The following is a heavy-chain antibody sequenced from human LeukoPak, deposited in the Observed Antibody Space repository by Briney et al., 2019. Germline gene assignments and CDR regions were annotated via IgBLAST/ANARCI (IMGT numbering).Heavy chain of an antibody. J-gene: IGHJ4*02. CDR1: GFTFSAYW. D-gene: IGHD6-19*01. CDR2: VYTDGGRT. Sequence: QTGGSLRLSCATSGFTFSAYWMHWVRQASGKGLVWVSRVYTDGGRTSYADSVEGRVTISRDNAKSTLYLQMNSLRDEDTAVYYCARGSSGWYIDYWGQGTLVTVSS. CDR3: ARGSSGWYIDY. V-gene: IGHV3-74*01.